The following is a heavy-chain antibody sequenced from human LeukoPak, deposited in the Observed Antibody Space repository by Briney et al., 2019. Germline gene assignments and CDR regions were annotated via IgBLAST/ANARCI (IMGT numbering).Heavy chain of an antibody. CDR1: GITFSSYA. V-gene: IGHV3-23*01. Sequence: GGSLRLSCAASGITFSSYALSWVRQAPGKGLGWVSGISTSGDSTNYADSVKGRFTISRDNSKNTLYLHMNSLRAEDTTISYCAKGRGFYDSSGYYYAYYYGMDVWGQGTTVTVSS. J-gene: IGHJ6*02. CDR3: AKGRGFYDSSGYYYAYYYGMDV. CDR2: ISTSGDST. D-gene: IGHD3-22*01.